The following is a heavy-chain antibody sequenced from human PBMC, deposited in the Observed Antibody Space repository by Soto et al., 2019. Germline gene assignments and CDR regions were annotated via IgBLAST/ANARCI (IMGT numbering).Heavy chain of an antibody. J-gene: IGHJ5*02. D-gene: IGHD3-3*01. V-gene: IGHV3-15*01. CDR2: IKSKSYGATT. CDR3: TTGLTIFGVVIDP. Sequence: SXRXSCAASGFTFSXALMTCVRQAPGKGLEWVGRIKSKSYGATTDYAAPVRGRFIISRDDSKKTLYLQMNSLNPEDTAVYYCTTGLTIFGVVIDPWGQGTLGTVSS. CDR1: GFTFSXAL.